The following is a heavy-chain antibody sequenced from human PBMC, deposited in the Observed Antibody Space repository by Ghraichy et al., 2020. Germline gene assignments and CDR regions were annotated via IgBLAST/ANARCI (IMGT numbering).Heavy chain of an antibody. CDR1: GGSFSGYY. CDR3: ARGMAYYYGSGSRRGLWFDP. D-gene: IGHD3-10*01. J-gene: IGHJ5*02. Sequence: SETLSLTRAVYGGSFSGYYWSWIRQPPGKGLEWIGEINHSGSTNYNPSLKSRVTISVDTSKNQFSLKLSSVTAADTAVYYCARGMAYYYGSGSRRGLWFDPWGQGTLVTVSS. CDR2: INHSGST. V-gene: IGHV4-34*01.